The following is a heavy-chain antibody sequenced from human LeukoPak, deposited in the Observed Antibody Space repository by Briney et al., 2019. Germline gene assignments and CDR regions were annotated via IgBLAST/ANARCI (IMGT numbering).Heavy chain of an antibody. CDR1: GGSISSYY. Sequence: PSETLSLTCTVSGGSISSYYWSWIQQPPGKGLEWIGYIYYSGSTNYNPSLKSRVTISVDTCKNQFSLKLSSVTAADTAVYYCARVIVVVPAAFYYFDYWGQGTLVTVSS. J-gene: IGHJ4*02. D-gene: IGHD2-2*01. CDR2: IYYSGST. CDR3: ARVIVVVPAAFYYFDY. V-gene: IGHV4-59*01.